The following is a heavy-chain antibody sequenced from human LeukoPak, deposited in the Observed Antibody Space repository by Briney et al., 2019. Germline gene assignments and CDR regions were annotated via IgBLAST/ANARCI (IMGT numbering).Heavy chain of an antibody. V-gene: IGHV1-2*02. CDR3: ARVGDDY. Sequence: APVKVSCKASGYTFTGNYMHWVRQAPGQGLEWMGWINPNTGATNYAQKFQGRVTMTRDTSISTAYMELSSLRSDDTAVYYCARVGDDYWGQGTLVTVSS. CDR2: INPNTGAT. J-gene: IGHJ4*02. CDR1: GYTFTGNY. D-gene: IGHD3-10*01.